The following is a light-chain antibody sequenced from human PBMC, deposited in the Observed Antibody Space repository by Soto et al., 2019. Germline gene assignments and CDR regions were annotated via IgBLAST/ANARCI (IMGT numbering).Light chain of an antibody. CDR3: QQYGSALGVT. V-gene: IGKV3-20*01. Sequence: EIVLTQSPATLSLSPGERATLSCRTSQSVSSSSLAWYQQRPGQAPRLLIYGTSSRATGIPDRFSGSGSGTDFTLTISRLEPEDFAVYYCQQYGSALGVTFGGGTKV. J-gene: IGKJ4*01. CDR2: GTS. CDR1: QSVSSSS.